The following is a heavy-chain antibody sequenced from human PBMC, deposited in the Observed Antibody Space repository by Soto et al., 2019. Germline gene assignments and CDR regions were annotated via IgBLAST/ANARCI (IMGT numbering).Heavy chain of an antibody. V-gene: IGHV1-46*01. D-gene: IGHD5-18*01. CDR2: INPTGGST. Sequence: ASVMVSCKASGYTFTSYYMHWVRQAPGQGLEWMGIINPTGGSTSYAQKFQGRVTMTRETSTSAVYVELSSLRSEATAVYYYARVPVTGYYYYGLEFWGQGNPVTVYS. J-gene: IGHJ6*01. CDR3: ARVPVTGYYYYGLEF. CDR1: GYTFTSYY.